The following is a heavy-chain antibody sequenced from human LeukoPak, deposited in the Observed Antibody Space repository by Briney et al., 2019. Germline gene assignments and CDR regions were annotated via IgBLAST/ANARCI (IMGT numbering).Heavy chain of an antibody. V-gene: IGHV3-30*18. CDR3: AKDLGYSGSYIDC. CDR2: ISYDGGNK. CDR1: GFTFSSYV. J-gene: IGHJ4*02. D-gene: IGHD1-26*01. Sequence: GRSLRLSCAASGFTFSSYVMHWVRQAPGKGLEWVAFISYDGGNKYYADSVKGRFTISRDNSKNTLYLQMNSLRTEYTAVYYCAKDLGYSGSYIDCWGQGTLVTVSS.